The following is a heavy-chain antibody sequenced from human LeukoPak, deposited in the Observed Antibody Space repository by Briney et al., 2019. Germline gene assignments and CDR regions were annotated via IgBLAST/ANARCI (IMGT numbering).Heavy chain of an antibody. V-gene: IGHV1-46*01. J-gene: IGHJ6*02. CDR1: GYTFTSYY. CDR3: AKSLYLGSGYYYYYGMDV. Sequence: ASVKVSCKASGYTFTSYYMHWMRQAPGQGLEWMGIINPSGGSTSYSQKFQGRVTMTRDTSTSTVYMELSSLRSEDTAVYYCAKSLYLGSGYYYYYGMDVWGQGTTVTVSS. CDR2: INPSGGST. D-gene: IGHD2-15*01.